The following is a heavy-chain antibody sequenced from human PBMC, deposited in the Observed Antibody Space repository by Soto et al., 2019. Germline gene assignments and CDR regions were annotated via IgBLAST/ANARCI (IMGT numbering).Heavy chain of an antibody. V-gene: IGHV1-18*01. CDR3: ARDPAPSLRVRRFDY. CDR2: ISAYNSNN. J-gene: IGHJ4*02. Sequence: ASVNVSCKASGYTFTSYGISWGRQAPGQGREWMGWISAYNSNNNDAQKRQGRVTMTTDTSTSTAYMELRSLRSDDTAVYYCARDPAPSLRVRRFDYWGQGTLVTVSS. CDR1: GYTFTSYG. D-gene: IGHD4-17*01.